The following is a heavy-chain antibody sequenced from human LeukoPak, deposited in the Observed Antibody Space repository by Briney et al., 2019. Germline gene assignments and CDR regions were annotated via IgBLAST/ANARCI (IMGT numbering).Heavy chain of an antibody. CDR1: GGSLTGYF. J-gene: IGHJ4*02. Sequence: SETLSLTCTVSGGSLTGYFWSWIRQPPGKGLEWVGYVFYEGNTNYNPSLKSRVTTSVDTSKNQFSLKLSSVTAADTAVYYCARAAAAGLDYWGQGTLVTVSS. CDR2: VFYEGNT. CDR3: ARAAAAGLDY. V-gene: IGHV4-59*08. D-gene: IGHD6-13*01.